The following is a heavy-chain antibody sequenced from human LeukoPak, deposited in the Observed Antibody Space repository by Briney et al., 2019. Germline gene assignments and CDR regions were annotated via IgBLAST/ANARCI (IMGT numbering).Heavy chain of an antibody. Sequence: PGGSLRLSCAASGFTFRNYAMSWVRQAPGKALEWVSRVDGGGSTSYADSVRGRFSISRDSSKSTLYLQMGSLRGEDTAVYYCARDDAPDVGFLDYWGQGTLVTVSS. CDR3: ARDDAPDVGFLDY. CDR1: GFTFRNYA. J-gene: IGHJ4*02. CDR2: VDGGGST. D-gene: IGHD2/OR15-2a*01. V-gene: IGHV3-23*01.